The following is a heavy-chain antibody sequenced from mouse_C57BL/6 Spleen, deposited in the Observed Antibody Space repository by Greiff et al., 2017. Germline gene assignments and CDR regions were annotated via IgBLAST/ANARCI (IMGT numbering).Heavy chain of an antibody. CDR2: IDPSDSYT. V-gene: IGHV1-50*01. CDR3: ARFWDSDY. D-gene: IGHD4-1*01. CDR1: GYTFTSYW. Sequence: VQLQQSGAELVKPGASVKLSCKASGYTFTSYWMQWVKQRPGQGLEWIGEIDPSDSYTNYNQKFKGKATLTVDTSSSTAYMQLSSLTSEDSAVYYCARFWDSDYWGQGTTLTVSS. J-gene: IGHJ2*01.